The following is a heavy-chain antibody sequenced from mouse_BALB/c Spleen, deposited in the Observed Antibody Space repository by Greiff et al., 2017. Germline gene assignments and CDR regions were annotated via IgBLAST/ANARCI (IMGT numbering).Heavy chain of an antibody. CDR3: ARQGITNYFDY. V-gene: IGHV5-6-2*01. CDR2: INSNGGST. D-gene: IGHD1-1*01. J-gene: IGHJ2*01. Sequence: VQLKESGGGLVKLGGSLKLSCAASGFTFSSYYMSWVRQTPEKRLELVAAINSNGGSTYYPDTVKGRFTISRDNAKNTLYLQMSSLKSEDTALYYCARQGITNYFDYWGQGTTLTVSS. CDR1: GFTFSSYY.